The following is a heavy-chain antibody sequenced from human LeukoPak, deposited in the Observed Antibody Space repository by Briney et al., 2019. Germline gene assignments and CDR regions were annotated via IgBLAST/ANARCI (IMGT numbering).Heavy chain of an antibody. D-gene: IGHD4-23*01. J-gene: IGHJ6*03. Sequence: GGSLRLSCAASGFTFSSYWMHWVRQAPGKGLVWVSRINSDGSSTSYADSVKGRFTLSRDNAKNTLYLQMNSLRAEDTAVYYCARDSGGNGVDYYYYMDVWGKGTTVTVSS. V-gene: IGHV3-74*01. CDR1: GFTFSSYW. CDR2: INSDGSST. CDR3: ARDSGGNGVDYYYYMDV.